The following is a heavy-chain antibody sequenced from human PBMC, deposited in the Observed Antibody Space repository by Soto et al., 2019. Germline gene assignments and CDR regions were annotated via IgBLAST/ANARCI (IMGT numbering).Heavy chain of an antibody. CDR1: GYTFTSYG. CDR3: ARDLALFIAAAGPQGDY. CDR2: ISAYNGNT. J-gene: IGHJ4*02. Sequence: QVKLVQSGAEVKKPGASVNVSCKASGYTFTSYGISWVRQAPGQGLEWMGWISAYNGNTNYAQKLQGRVTMTTDTSTSTAYMELRSLRSDDTAVYYCARDLALFIAAAGPQGDYWGQGTLVTVSS. D-gene: IGHD6-13*01. V-gene: IGHV1-18*01.